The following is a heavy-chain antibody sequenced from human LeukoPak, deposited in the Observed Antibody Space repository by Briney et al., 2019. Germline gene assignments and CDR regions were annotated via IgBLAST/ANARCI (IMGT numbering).Heavy chain of an antibody. CDR1: GGSISSSSYF. Sequence: PSETLSLTCTVSGGSISSSSYFWGWIRQPPGKGLEWIGSIYYSGSTYYNPSLKSRVTISVDTSKNHFSLKLSSVTAADTAVYYCARQDLDSRAFDIWGQGTMVTVSS. D-gene: IGHD3-22*01. CDR2: IYYSGST. V-gene: IGHV4-39*01. J-gene: IGHJ3*02. CDR3: ARQDLDSRAFDI.